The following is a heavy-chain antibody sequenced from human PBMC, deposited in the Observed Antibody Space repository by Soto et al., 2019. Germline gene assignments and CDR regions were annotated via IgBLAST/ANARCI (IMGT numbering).Heavy chain of an antibody. Sequence: GGSLRLSCAASGFTFSSYAMSWVRQAPGKGLEWVSAISGSGGSTYYADSVKGRFTISRDNSKNTLYLQMNSLRAEDTAVYYCSKSSNSSSWYNWFDPWGQAILVTVS. CDR2: ISGSGGST. V-gene: IGHV3-23*01. J-gene: IGHJ5*02. D-gene: IGHD6-13*01. CDR3: SKSSNSSSWYNWFDP. CDR1: GFTFSSYA.